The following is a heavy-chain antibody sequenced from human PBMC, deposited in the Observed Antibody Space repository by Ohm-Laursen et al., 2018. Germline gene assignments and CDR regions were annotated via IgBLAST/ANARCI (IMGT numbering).Heavy chain of an antibody. CDR2: INPSGGST. CDR1: GYTFTSYY. V-gene: IGHV1-46*01. J-gene: IGHJ4*02. Sequence: ASVKVSCKASGYTFTSYYMHWVRQAPGQGLEWMGIINPSGGSTSYAQKFQGRVTMTRDTSTSTVYMELSSLRSEDTAVYYCAIPYYDFWSGSPLDDYWGQGTLVTVSS. CDR3: AIPYYDFWSGSPLDDY. D-gene: IGHD3-3*01.